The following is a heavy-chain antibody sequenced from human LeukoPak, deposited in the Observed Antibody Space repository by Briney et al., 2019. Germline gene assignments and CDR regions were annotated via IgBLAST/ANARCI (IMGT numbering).Heavy chain of an antibody. V-gene: IGHV4-59*08. CDR3: ARQFEF. CDR2: IYSSGSI. CDR1: GGSLSSYY. Sequence: SETLSLTCTVFGGSLSSYYWVWVRQPPGKGLEWIGLIYSSGSIKYNPSLKSRLTISLDTSKNQISLKLTSVTAADTAIYYCARQFEFWGQRTLVTVSS. J-gene: IGHJ4*02.